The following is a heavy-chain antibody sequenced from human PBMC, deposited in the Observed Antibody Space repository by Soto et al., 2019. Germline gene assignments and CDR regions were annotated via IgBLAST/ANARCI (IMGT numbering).Heavy chain of an antibody. J-gene: IGHJ4*02. CDR2: ISGSGDST. CDR3: AKDPKPVPAFDF. D-gene: IGHD2-2*01. Sequence: EVQLLESGGGLVQPGGSLRLSCAASGFTFSSYAMSWVRQAPGKGLEWVSAISGSGDSTYYADTGKGRFTISRENSKNALYMQMNSLRAEDTAVYYCAKDPKPVPAFDFWGQGTPVTVSS. V-gene: IGHV3-23*01. CDR1: GFTFSSYA.